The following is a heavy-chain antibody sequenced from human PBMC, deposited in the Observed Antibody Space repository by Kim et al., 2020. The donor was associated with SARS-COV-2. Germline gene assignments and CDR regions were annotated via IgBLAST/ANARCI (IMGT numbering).Heavy chain of an antibody. J-gene: IGHJ4*02. Sequence: GGSLRLSCAASGFTFSSYGMHWVRQAPGKGLEWVAVIWYDGSNKYYADSVKGRFTISRDNSKNTLYLQMNSLRAEDTAVYYCARDRNPLGATWVFDYWGQGTLVTVSS. V-gene: IGHV3-33*01. CDR1: GFTFSSYG. D-gene: IGHD1-26*01. CDR3: ARDRNPLGATWVFDY. CDR2: IWYDGSNK.